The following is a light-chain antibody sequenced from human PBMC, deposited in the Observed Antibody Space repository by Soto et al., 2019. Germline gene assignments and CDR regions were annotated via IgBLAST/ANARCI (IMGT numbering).Light chain of an antibody. CDR1: SSNVGAYNY. V-gene: IGLV2-8*01. J-gene: IGLJ1*01. CDR2: EVS. Sequence: QSALTQPPSASGSPGQSVTISCTGTSSNVGAYNYVSWYQQHPGKAPKLMISEVSKRPSGVPDRFSGSKSGNTASLTVSGLQAEDEADYYCTSYTGTRYVFGTGTKVTVL. CDR3: TSYTGTRYV.